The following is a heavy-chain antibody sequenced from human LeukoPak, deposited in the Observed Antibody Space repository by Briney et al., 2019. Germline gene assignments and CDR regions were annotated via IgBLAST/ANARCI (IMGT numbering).Heavy chain of an antibody. CDR3: ARAPSYPDYDCSSTSCYGPFDY. J-gene: IGHJ4*02. CDR2: IWYDGSNK. Sequence: PGGSLRLSCAASRFTFSSYGMHWVCQARGKGLEWVAVIWYDGSNKYYADSVKGRFTISRDNSKNTLYLQMNSLRAEDTAVYYCARAPSYPDYDCSSTSCYGPFDYWGQGTLVTVSS. V-gene: IGHV3-33*01. D-gene: IGHD2-2*01. CDR1: RFTFSSYG.